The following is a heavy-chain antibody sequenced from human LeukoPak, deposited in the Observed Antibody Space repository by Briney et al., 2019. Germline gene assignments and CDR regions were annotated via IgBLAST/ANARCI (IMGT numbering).Heavy chain of an antibody. CDR1: GGSFSGYY. J-gene: IGHJ4*02. CDR2: INHSGST. Sequence: PSETLSLTCAVYGGSFSGYYWSWIRQPPGKGLEWIGEINHSGSTNYNPSLKSRVTISVDTSKNQFSLKLSSVTAADTAVYYCARGRVGYSYGYSVLGYWGQGTLVTVSS. D-gene: IGHD5-18*01. CDR3: ARGRVGYSYGYSVLGY. V-gene: IGHV4-34*01.